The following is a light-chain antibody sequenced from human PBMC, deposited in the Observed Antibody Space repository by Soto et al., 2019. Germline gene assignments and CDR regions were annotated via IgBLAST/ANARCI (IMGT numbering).Light chain of an antibody. J-gene: IGKJ4*01. CDR3: QQYNSVSLLT. V-gene: IGKV1-5*03. Sequence: DLQMTQSPSTLSASVGDRVTITCRASQSISSWLAWYQQKPGKAPKLLIYKASTLESGVPSRFSGSGSGTEFTLTISSLQPDDFATYYCQQYNSVSLLTFGGGTKVDI. CDR1: QSISSW. CDR2: KAS.